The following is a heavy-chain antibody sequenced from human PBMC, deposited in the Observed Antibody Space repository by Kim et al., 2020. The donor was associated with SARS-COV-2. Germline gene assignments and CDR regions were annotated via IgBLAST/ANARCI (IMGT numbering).Heavy chain of an antibody. CDR1: GFTFSDYY. V-gene: IGHV3-11*06. CDR3: AREGEWELIAGYGMDV. D-gene: IGHD1-26*01. Sequence: GGSLRLSCAASGFTFSDYYMSWIRQAPGKGLEWVSYISSSSSYTNYADSVKGRFTISRDNAKNSLYLQMNSLRAEDTAVYYCAREGEWELIAGYGMDVWGQGTTVTVSS. CDR2: ISSSSSYT. J-gene: IGHJ6*02.